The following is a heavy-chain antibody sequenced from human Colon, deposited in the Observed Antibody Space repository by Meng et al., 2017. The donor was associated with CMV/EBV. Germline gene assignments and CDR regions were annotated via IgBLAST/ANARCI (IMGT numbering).Heavy chain of an antibody. Sequence: CKASGYTFTNYGISWVRLAPGHGLQWMSWISATNGNTKYEQKYQGRVTMTTDTPTRTVYMELRSLRSDDTAVYYCARAAVSWELPDYWGQGTLVTVSS. CDR2: ISATNGNT. V-gene: IGHV1-18*01. CDR1: GYTFTNYG. CDR3: ARAAVSWELPDY. J-gene: IGHJ4*02. D-gene: IGHD1-26*01.